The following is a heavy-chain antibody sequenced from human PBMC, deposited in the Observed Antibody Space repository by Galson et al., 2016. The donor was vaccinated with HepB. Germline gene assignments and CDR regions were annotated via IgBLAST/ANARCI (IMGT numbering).Heavy chain of an antibody. V-gene: IGHV3-23*01. Sequence: SLRLSCAASGFTFSNYAMSWVRQAPGKGLEWVSSINIGGDSTYYADSVKGRFTISRDNSKNTLYLQMNSLRVEDTAVYYCAKSSRGYCVGGSCQWFYFDSWGHGTLVTVSS. CDR1: GFTFSNYA. CDR2: INIGGDST. J-gene: IGHJ4*01. CDR3: AKSSRGYCVGGSCQWFYFDS. D-gene: IGHD2-15*01.